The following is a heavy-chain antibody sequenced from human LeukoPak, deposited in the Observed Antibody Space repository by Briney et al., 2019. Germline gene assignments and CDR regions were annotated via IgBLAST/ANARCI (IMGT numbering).Heavy chain of an antibody. J-gene: IGHJ5*02. Sequence: PGGSLRLSCAASGFTFSNYWMSWVRQAPGKGLEWVANIKQDGSEKYYVDSVKGRFTISRDNAKKSQYLQMNTLRAEDTAAYYCAREREWFHPWGQGNLVTVSS. CDR3: AREREWFHP. CDR1: GFTFSNYW. CDR2: IKQDGSEK. V-gene: IGHV3-7*01.